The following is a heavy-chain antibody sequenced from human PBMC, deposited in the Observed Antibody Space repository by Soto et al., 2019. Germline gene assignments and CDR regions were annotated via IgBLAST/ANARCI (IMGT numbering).Heavy chain of an antibody. Sequence: PSETLSLTCTVSGDSIIISDFYWGCLRQPPGKGLEWIGSIFYLGSSYYNPSLKSRVTMSVDTSKNQFSLRLRSVTAADTALYFCARHSLALRKNNWFDPWGQGIMVTVSS. J-gene: IGHJ5*02. D-gene: IGHD3-3*02. V-gene: IGHV4-39*01. CDR1: GDSIIISDFY. CDR3: ARHSLALRKNNWFDP. CDR2: IFYLGSS.